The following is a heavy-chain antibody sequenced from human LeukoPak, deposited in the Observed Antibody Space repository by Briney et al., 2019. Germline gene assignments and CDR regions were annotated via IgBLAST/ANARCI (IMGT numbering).Heavy chain of an antibody. D-gene: IGHD5-12*01. Sequence: ASVKVSCMASGYTFTSYDINWVRQATGQGLEWMGWMSPNSGNTGYAQKFQGRVTMTKNTSISTAYMDLSSLTSEDTAVYYCESGIRYSGYDALGYWGQGTLVTVSS. V-gene: IGHV1-8*01. CDR1: GYTFTSYD. CDR3: ESGIRYSGYDALGY. J-gene: IGHJ4*02. CDR2: MSPNSGNT.